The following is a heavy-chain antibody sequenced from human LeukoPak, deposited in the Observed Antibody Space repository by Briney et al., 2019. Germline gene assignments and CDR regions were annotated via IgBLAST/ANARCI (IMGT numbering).Heavy chain of an antibody. D-gene: IGHD3-22*01. CDR3: ARARERSYYDSSGQGAFDI. J-gene: IGHJ3*02. CDR1: GGTFSSYA. Sequence: ASVKVSCKASGGTFSSYAISWVRQAPGQGLEWMGRIIPILGIANYAQKFQGRVTITADKSTSTAYMELSSLRSEDTAVYYCARARERSYYDSSGQGAFDIWDQGTMVTVSS. CDR2: IIPILGIA. V-gene: IGHV1-69*04.